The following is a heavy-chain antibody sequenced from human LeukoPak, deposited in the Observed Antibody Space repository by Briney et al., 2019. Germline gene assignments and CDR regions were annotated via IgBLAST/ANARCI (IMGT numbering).Heavy chain of an antibody. V-gene: IGHV3-48*04. CDR2: ISSTSRTI. D-gene: IGHD5-24*01. Sequence: GGSLRLSCAASGFNLSLYSMKWVRQAPGRGGEGVSYISSTSRTIYYAESVKGRFTISRDNPKNSLHLQMNSLRAEDTAVYYCARDLGDGYNYALAYWGQGALVTVSS. J-gene: IGHJ4*02. CDR1: GFNLSLYS. CDR3: ARDLGDGYNYALAY.